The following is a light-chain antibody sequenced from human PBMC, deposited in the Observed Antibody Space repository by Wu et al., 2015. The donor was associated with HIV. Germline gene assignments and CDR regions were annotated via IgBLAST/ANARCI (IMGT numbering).Light chain of an antibody. CDR1: QSVNSIY. CDR3: QQYGGSPPLT. Sequence: ELALTQSPGTLPLSPGERATLSCRASQSVNSIYLAWYQQKPGQAPRLLIYGASNRVTGIPDRFSGSGSGTDFTLTISRLEPEDFAVYYCQQYGGSPPLTFGGGTKVEIK. V-gene: IGKV3-20*01. CDR2: GAS. J-gene: IGKJ4*01.